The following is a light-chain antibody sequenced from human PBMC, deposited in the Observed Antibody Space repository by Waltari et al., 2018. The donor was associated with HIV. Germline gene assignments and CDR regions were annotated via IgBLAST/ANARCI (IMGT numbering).Light chain of an antibody. CDR1: XGAVTSGNY. CDR3: LLYYGGQGYV. J-gene: IGLJ1*01. Sequence: QTVVTQEPSLXVSPGGTVTLTCAXSXGAVTSGNYPNWFQQKPGHAPRALIXXXNXKHSWTPARXXXSLXGGKAALTLSGVQPEDEAEYYCLLYYGGQGYVFGTGTKVTVL. V-gene: IGLV7-43*01. CDR2: XXN.